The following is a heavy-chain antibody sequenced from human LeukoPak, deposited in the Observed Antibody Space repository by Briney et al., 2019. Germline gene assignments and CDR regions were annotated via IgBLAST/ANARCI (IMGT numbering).Heavy chain of an antibody. D-gene: IGHD3-10*02. J-gene: IGHJ4*02. CDR1: GFTVSTNS. CDR2: IYSDNT. CDR3: ARDPNVLGITPYYFDF. V-gene: IGHV3-66*01. Sequence: GGSLRLSCTVSGFTVSTNSMSWVRQAPGKGLEWVSFIYSDNTHYSDSVKGRFTISRDNAKNSLFLKTDTLRGDDMGIYYCARDPNVLGITPYYFDFWGQGTLVTVSS.